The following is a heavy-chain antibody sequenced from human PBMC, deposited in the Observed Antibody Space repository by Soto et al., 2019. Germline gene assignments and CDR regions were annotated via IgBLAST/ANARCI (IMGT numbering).Heavy chain of an antibody. Sequence: QVQLVQSGAEVKKPGSSVKVSCKTSGGSFSLSVISWVRQAPGQGLEWMGGIIPSSGSPNHAQEFQGRLSISADDSRSAAFMELGSLRSEDTAVDYGATFSRGNWSGFTSYWGQGTLVTVSS. J-gene: IGHJ4*02. V-gene: IGHV1-69*12. CDR2: IIPSSGSP. CDR1: GGSFSLSV. CDR3: ATFSRGNWSGFTSY. D-gene: IGHD3-3*01.